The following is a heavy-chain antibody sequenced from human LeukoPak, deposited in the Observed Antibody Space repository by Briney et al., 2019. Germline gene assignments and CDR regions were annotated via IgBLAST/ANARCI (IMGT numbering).Heavy chain of an antibody. V-gene: IGHV3-23*01. J-gene: IGHJ4*02. CDR1: GFTFSSYA. Sequence: GGSLRLSCAASGFTFSSYAMSWGRQAPGKGLEWVSAISGSGGSTYYADSVKGRLTISIDNSKNPLYLQMNSLRTEDTAVYYCAKDSCSSTSCRGYFDYWGQGTLVTVSS. D-gene: IGHD2-2*01. CDR3: AKDSCSSTSCRGYFDY. CDR2: ISGSGGST.